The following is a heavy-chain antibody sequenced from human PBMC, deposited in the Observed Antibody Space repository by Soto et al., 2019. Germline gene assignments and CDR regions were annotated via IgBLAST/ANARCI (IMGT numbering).Heavy chain of an antibody. CDR1: GYTFTSYG. Sequence: ASVKVSCKASGYTFTSYGISWVRQAPGQGLEWMGWISAYNGNTNYAQKLQGRVTMTTDTSTSTAYMELGSLRSDDTAVYYCARDLVSLWFGELRDDAFDIWGQGTMVTVSS. CDR2: ISAYNGNT. V-gene: IGHV1-18*01. CDR3: ARDLVSLWFGELRDDAFDI. D-gene: IGHD3-10*01. J-gene: IGHJ3*02.